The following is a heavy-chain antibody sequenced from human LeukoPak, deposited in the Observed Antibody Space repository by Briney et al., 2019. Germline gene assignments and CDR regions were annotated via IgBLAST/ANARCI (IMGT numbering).Heavy chain of an antibody. CDR1: SGSISSYY. CDR3: ARVREMATIPWFDP. J-gene: IGHJ5*02. Sequence: SETLSLTCTVSSGSISSYYWSWIRQPPGKGLEWIGYIYYSGSTNYNPSLKSRVTISVDTSKNQFSLKLSSVTAADTAVYYCARVREMATIPWFDPWGQGTLVTVSS. CDR2: IYYSGST. D-gene: IGHD5-24*01. V-gene: IGHV4-59*01.